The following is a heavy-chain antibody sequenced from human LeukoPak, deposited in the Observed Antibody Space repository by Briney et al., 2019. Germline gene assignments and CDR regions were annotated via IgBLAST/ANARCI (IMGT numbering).Heavy chain of an antibody. J-gene: IGHJ3*02. D-gene: IGHD3-3*01. CDR2: IYYSGNT. Sequence: SETLSLTCTVSGGSISSGDYYWSWIRQPPGKGLEWIGYIYYSGNTYYNPSLKSRVSMSVDTSKNQFSLKLSSVTAADTAVYYCARWDYDFWSGYYPNALDIWGQGTMVTVSS. CDR3: ARWDYDFWSGYYPNALDI. V-gene: IGHV4-30-4*08. CDR1: GGSISSGDYY.